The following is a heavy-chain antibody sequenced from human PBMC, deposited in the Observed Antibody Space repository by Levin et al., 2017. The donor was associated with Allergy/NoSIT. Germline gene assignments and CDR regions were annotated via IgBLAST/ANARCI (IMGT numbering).Heavy chain of an antibody. J-gene: IGHJ4*02. CDR1: GFTFSDYA. V-gene: IGHV3-23*01. Sequence: GESLKISCAASGFTFSDYAMSWVRQAPGKGLEWVSSITSSGYITYLADSLKGRFTISRDNSRYTQFLEMSSMRADDTAVYYCAKDLDYYDGSGYDSWGQGTLVTVSS. CDR2: ITSSGYIT. D-gene: IGHD3-22*01. CDR3: AKDLDYYDGSGYDS.